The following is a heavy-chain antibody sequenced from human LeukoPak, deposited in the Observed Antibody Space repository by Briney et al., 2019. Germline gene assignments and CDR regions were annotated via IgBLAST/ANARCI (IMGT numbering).Heavy chain of an antibody. CDR2: ISAYNGNT. J-gene: IGHJ3*02. V-gene: IGHV1-18*04. Sequence: ASVKVSCKASGYTFTSYGISWVRQPPGQGLEWMGWISAYNGNTNYAQKLQGRVTMTTDTSTSTAYMELSSLRSDDTAVYYCAAQYQPDAFDIWGQGTMVTVSS. D-gene: IGHD2-2*01. CDR1: GYTFTSYG. CDR3: AAQYQPDAFDI.